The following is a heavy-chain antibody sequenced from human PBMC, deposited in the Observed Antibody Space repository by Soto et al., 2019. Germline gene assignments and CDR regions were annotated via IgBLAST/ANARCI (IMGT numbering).Heavy chain of an antibody. V-gene: IGHV3-30-3*01. CDR3: PRGGVADYYYYGMDV. CDR2: ISYDGSNK. Sequence: GGSLRLSCAASGFTFSSSAMHWVRQAPGKGLEWVAVISYDGSNKYYADSVKGRFTISRDNSKNTLYLQMNSLRAEDTAVYYCPRGGVADYYYYGMDVWGQGTTVTVSS. CDR1: GFTFSSSA. D-gene: IGHD3-10*01. J-gene: IGHJ6*02.